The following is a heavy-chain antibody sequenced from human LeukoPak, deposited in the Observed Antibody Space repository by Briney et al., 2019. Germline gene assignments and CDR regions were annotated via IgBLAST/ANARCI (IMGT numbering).Heavy chain of an antibody. J-gene: IGHJ3*02. CDR3: ARDDGYGAFDI. CDR1: GGSISSYY. CDR2: IYYSGST. Sequence: TSETLSLTCTVSGGSISSYYWSWIRQPPGKGLEWIGYIYYSGSTNYNPSLKSRVTISVDTSKNQFSLKLSSVTAADTAVYYCARDDGYGAFDIWGQGTMVTVSS. V-gene: IGHV4-59*01. D-gene: IGHD5-18*01.